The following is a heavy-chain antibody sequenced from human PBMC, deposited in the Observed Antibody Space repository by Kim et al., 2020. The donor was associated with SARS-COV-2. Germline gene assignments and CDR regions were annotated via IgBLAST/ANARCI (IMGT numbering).Heavy chain of an antibody. V-gene: IGHV3-7*03. CDR3: ARNYWYNFDY. J-gene: IGHJ4*02. Sequence: SVRYYADSVKGRFTISRDNAKSSLYLQMSSLRAEDTAVYYCARNYWYNFDYWGQGTLVTVSS. CDR2: SVR. D-gene: IGHD1-1*01.